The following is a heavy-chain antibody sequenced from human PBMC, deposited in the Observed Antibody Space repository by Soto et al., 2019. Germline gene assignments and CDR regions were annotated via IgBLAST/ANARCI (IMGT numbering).Heavy chain of an antibody. V-gene: IGHV3-23*01. CDR2: ISGSGGST. D-gene: IGHD2-15*01. Sequence: EVQLLESGGGLVQPGGSLRLSCAASGFTFSSYAMSWVRQAPGKGLEWVSAISGSGGSTYYADSVKGRFTISRDNPKNTLYLQMNSLGAEDTAVYYCAKPPIVVVVAAPWGMDVWGQGTTVTVSS. J-gene: IGHJ6*02. CDR1: GFTFSSYA. CDR3: AKPPIVVVVAAPWGMDV.